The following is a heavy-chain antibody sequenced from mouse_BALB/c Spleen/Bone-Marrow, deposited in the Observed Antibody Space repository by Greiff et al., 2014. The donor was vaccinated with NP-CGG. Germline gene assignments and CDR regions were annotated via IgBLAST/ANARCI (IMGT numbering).Heavy chain of an antibody. J-gene: IGHJ4*01. CDR3: ARDSFLITRALDY. D-gene: IGHD2-4*01. V-gene: IGHV2-6-7*01. CDR2: IWGDGST. CDR1: GFSLTGYG. Sequence: QVQLQQSGPGLVAPSQSLSITCTVSGFSLTGYGVSWVRQSPGKGLEWLGMIWGDGSTDYNSALKSRLSIGKDNSKSQVFLKMNSLQTDDTARYYCARDSFLITRALDYWGQGTSVTVSS.